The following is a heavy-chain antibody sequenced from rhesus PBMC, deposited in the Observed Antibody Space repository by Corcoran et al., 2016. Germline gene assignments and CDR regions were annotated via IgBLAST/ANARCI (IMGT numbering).Heavy chain of an antibody. Sequence: EVQLVESGGGLAKPGGSLRLYCVVSGFTSNDYCMCWVRQAPGEGLGGIPIINKGGSSTYYADSVKGTFTIARENAKNTLYLQMENRRPEDTAVYYWARDDGDSWGQGVRVTVSS. CDR2: INKGGSST. V-gene: IGHV3-28*02. D-gene: IGHD5-24*01. CDR1: GFTSNDYC. J-gene: IGHJ4*01. CDR3: ARDDGDS.